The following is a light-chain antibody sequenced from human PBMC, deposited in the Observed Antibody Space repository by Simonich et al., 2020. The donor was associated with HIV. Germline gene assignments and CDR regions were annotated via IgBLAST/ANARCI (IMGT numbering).Light chain of an antibody. V-gene: IGLV2-23*01. CDR3: CSSATSRTL. J-gene: IGLJ2*01. CDR2: EGR. CDR1: SSDAGSYNL. Sequence: QSALTQPASVSWSPGQSLTISCTGISSDAGSYNLVSWYQHHPGKAPKLIIYEGRKRPSGVSNRFSGSKSGNTASLTVSGLQAEDEADYYCCSSATSRTLFGGGTELTVL.